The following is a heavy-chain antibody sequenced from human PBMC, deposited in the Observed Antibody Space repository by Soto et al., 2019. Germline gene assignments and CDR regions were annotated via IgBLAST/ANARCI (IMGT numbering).Heavy chain of an antibody. Sequence: GGSLRLSCAASGFTFSSYAMSWFRQASGKGLEWVSAISGSGGSTYYADSVKGRFTISRDNSKNTLYLQMNSLRAEDTAVYYCAKDEVNGSGAPGAFDIWGQGTMVTVSS. V-gene: IGHV3-23*01. J-gene: IGHJ3*02. CDR3: AKDEVNGSGAPGAFDI. D-gene: IGHD3-10*01. CDR2: ISGSGGST. CDR1: GFTFSSYA.